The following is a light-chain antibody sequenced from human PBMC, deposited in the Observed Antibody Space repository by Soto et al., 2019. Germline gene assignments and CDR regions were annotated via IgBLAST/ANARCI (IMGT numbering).Light chain of an antibody. J-gene: IGKJ1*01. CDR3: QQYDYSRT. Sequence: DIQLTQSPSTLSASVGDSVTITCRASQNISTSLAWYQHKPGKAPKLLMFDVSNLESGAPSRFGGSGSGTEFTLTISSLHSDDFATYYCQQYDYSRTFGQGTKVDIK. V-gene: IGKV1-5*01. CDR2: DVS. CDR1: QNISTS.